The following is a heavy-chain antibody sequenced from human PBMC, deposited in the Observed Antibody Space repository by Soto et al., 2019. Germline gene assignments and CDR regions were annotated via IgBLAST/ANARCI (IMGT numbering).Heavy chain of an antibody. V-gene: IGHV4-31*03. CDR1: GGSISSGGYY. J-gene: IGHJ6*02. D-gene: IGHD5-12*01. Sequence: QVQLQESGPGLVKPSQTLSLTCTVSGGSISSGGYYWSWIRQHPGKGLEWIGYIYYSGSTYYNPSLKSRVTISVDTSKNQFSLKLSSVPAADPAVYYCAASCVACGGFNYYGMDVWGQGTTVTVSS. CDR2: IYYSGST. CDR3: AASCVACGGFNYYGMDV.